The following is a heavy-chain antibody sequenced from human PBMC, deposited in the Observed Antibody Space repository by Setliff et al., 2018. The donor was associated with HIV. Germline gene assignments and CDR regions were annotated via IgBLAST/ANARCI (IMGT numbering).Heavy chain of an antibody. CDR1: GYTFTGYS. J-gene: IGHJ3*02. D-gene: IGHD6-13*01. CDR3: ARAAGYSSSWHRYDFEI. CDR2: IDPNSGDT. Sequence: ASVKVSCKASGYTFTGYSLHWVRQGPGQGLEWMGWIDPNSGDTNYEQKFQGRVSMTRDTSISTVYMELSSLRSDDTAVYYCARAAGYSSSWHRYDFEIWGQGTMVTVSS. V-gene: IGHV1-2*02.